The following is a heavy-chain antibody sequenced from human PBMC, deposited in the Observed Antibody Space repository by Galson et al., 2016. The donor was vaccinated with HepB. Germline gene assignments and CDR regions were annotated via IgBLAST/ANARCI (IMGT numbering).Heavy chain of an antibody. Sequence: SLRLSCAASGFTFSNYAVNWVRQTPGKGLEWVSTISGSRANTYYADSVKGRFTISGDNSKNTLYLQMNNLRAEDTAVYYCAKSGFLVVYNWFDPWGQGTLVIVSS. D-gene: IGHD6-6*01. J-gene: IGHJ5*02. V-gene: IGHV3-23*01. CDR1: GFTFSNYA. CDR3: AKSGFLVVYNWFDP. CDR2: ISGSRANT.